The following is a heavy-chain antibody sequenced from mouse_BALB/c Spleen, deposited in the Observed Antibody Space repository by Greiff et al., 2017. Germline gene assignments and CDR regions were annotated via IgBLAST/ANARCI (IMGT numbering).Heavy chain of an antibody. CDR2: IWSGGST. V-gene: IGHV2-2*02. D-gene: IGHD2-2*01. CDR3: ARNGGYYWYFDV. Sequence: VKLVESGPGLVQPSQSLSITCTVSGFSLTSYGVHWVRQSPGKGLEWLGVIWSGGSTDYNAAFISRLSISKDNSKSQVFFKMNSLQANDTAIYYCARNGGYYWYFDVWGAGTTVTVSS. J-gene: IGHJ1*01. CDR1: GFSLTSYG.